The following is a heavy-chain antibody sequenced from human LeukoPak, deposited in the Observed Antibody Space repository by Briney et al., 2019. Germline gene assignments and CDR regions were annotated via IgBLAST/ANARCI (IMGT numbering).Heavy chain of an antibody. V-gene: IGHV4-38-2*01. CDR1: GYSISSGYY. J-gene: IGHJ3*02. D-gene: IGHD2-2*01. CDR2: IYHSGST. CDR3: ATTVVVVPAPRRAFDI. Sequence: PSETLSLTCAVSGYSISSGYYWGWIRQPPGKGLEWIGSIYHSGSTHYNPSLKSRVTISVDTSKNQFSLKLSSVTAADTAVYYCATTVVVVPAPRRAFDIWGQGTMVTVSS.